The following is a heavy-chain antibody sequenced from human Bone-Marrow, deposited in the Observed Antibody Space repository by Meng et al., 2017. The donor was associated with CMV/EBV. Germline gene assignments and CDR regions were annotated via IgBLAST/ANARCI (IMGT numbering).Heavy chain of an antibody. Sequence: GESLKISCAASGFTFSSYAMSCVRQAPGKGLEWVSAISGSGGSTYYADSVKGRFTISRDNSKNTLYLQMNSLRAEATALYYCAKAPPPVNGWPSYFDYWGQGTLVTVSS. V-gene: IGHV3-23*01. CDR1: GFTFSSYA. D-gene: IGHD6-19*01. CDR2: ISGSGGST. J-gene: IGHJ4*02. CDR3: AKAPPPVNGWPSYFDY.